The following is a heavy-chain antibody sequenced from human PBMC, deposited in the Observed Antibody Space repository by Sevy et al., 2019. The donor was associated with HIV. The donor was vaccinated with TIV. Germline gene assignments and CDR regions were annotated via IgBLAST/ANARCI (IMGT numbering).Heavy chain of an antibody. D-gene: IGHD3-9*01. CDR1: GGSISSYY. CDR3: ARGRPYYDILTDNGAFDI. V-gene: IGHV4-59*01. CDR2: IYYSGST. J-gene: IGHJ3*02. Sequence: SETLSLTCTVSGGSISSYYWSWIRQPPGKGLEWIGYIYYSGSTNYHPSLKSRVTISVDTSKNQFSLKLSSVTAADTAVYYCARGRPYYDILTDNGAFDIWGQRTMVTVSS.